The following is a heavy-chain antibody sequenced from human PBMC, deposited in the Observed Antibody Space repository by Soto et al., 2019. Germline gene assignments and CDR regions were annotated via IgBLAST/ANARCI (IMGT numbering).Heavy chain of an antibody. D-gene: IGHD5-18*01. CDR3: ARSYEDYFDY. Sequence: PGGSLRLSCAASGFTFSSYAMYWVRQAPGKGLEYVSAINSNGGSTYYANSVKGRFTISRDNSKNTLYLQMGSLRAEDMAVYYCARSYEDYFDYWGQGTLVTVSS. J-gene: IGHJ4*02. CDR2: INSNGGST. CDR1: GFTFSSYA. V-gene: IGHV3-64*01.